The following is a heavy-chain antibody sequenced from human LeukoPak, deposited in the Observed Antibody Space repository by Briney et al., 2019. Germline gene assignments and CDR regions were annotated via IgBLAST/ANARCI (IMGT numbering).Heavy chain of an antibody. CDR3: ARSGIAVAGWFDY. J-gene: IGHJ4*02. CDR1: GFTFSSYS. CDR2: TSRSSSYI. D-gene: IGHD6-19*01. Sequence: GGSLRLSCAASGFTFSSYSMNWVRQARGKGLEGVSSTSRSSSYIYYAHSVKGRSTIARDNAKNSLYQQMNSLRAEDTAVYYCARSGIAVAGWFDYWGQGTLVTVSS. V-gene: IGHV3-21*01.